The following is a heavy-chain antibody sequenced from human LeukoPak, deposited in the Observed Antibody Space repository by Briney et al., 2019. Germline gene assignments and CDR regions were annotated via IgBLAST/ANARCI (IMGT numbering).Heavy chain of an antibody. V-gene: IGHV4-59*01. CDR3: ARDKRDYYYDSSGYSDY. D-gene: IGHD3-22*01. CDR1: GGSISSYY. CDR2: IYYSGST. J-gene: IGHJ4*02. Sequence: SETLSLTCTVSGGSISSYYWSWIRQPPGKGLEWIGYIYYSGSTNYNPSLKSRVTISVDTSKNQFSLKLSSVTAADTAVYYCARDKRDYYYDSSGYSDYWGQGTLVTVSS.